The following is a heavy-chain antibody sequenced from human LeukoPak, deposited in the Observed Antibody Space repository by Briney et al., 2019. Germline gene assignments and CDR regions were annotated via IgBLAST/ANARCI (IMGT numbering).Heavy chain of an antibody. D-gene: IGHD6-13*01. CDR3: ARDPIGSRWPYYFDY. V-gene: IGHV1-3*01. CDR1: GYTFTTYA. Sequence: ASVKVSCKASGYTFTTYAMHWVRQAPGQRLEWMGWINAGNGNSKYSQKFQTRVTITRDTSASTAYMELSSLRSEDTAVYYCARDPIGSRWPYYFDYWGQGTLVTVSS. J-gene: IGHJ4*02. CDR2: INAGNGNS.